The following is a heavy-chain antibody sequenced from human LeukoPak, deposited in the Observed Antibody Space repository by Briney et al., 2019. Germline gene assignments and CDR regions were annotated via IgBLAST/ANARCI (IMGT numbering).Heavy chain of an antibody. Sequence: GGSLRLSCAASGFTFSSYAMSCVRQAPGKGLEWVSAISGSGGSTYYADSVKGRFTISRDNSKNTLYLQMNSLRAEDTAVYYCAKGSWDVVAGVTRGAPFDYWGQGTLVTVSS. CDR3: AKGSWDVVAGVTRGAPFDY. D-gene: IGHD2-2*01. J-gene: IGHJ4*02. CDR2: ISGSGGST. CDR1: GFTFSSYA. V-gene: IGHV3-23*01.